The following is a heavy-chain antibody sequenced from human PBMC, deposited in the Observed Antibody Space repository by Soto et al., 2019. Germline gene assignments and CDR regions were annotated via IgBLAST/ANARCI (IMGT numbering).Heavy chain of an antibody. Sequence: QVQLVQSGAEVKKPGASVKVSCKASGYTFTDYGISWVRQAPGQGLEWMGWISAYNGNTNYAQKLQGRVTMTRDTSTNTAYMELRSLRFDDTAVYYCARDEGSYQLSGNWFDPWGQGSLVTVSS. CDR2: ISAYNGNT. D-gene: IGHD2-2*01. CDR1: GYTFTDYG. J-gene: IGHJ5*02. CDR3: ARDEGSYQLSGNWFDP. V-gene: IGHV1-18*01.